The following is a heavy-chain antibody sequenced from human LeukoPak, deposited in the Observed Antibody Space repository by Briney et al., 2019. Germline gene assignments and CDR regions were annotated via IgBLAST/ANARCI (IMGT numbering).Heavy chain of an antibody. CDR2: ISWNSGSI. Sequence: SGRSLRLSCAASGFTFDDYAMHWVRQAPGKGLEWVSGISWNSGSIGYADSVKGRFTISRDNAKNSLYLQMNSLRAEDTALYYCAKDNYYGSGSFYFDYWGQGTLVTVSS. CDR1: GFTFDDYA. J-gene: IGHJ4*02. D-gene: IGHD3-10*01. V-gene: IGHV3-9*01. CDR3: AKDNYYGSGSFYFDY.